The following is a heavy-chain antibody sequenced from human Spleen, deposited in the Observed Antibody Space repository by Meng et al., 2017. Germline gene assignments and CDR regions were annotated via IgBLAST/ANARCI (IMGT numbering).Heavy chain of an antibody. CDR3: ARIASYYDILTGYYPPGFDY. CDR1: GFTFSSYA. CDR2: ISYDGSNK. V-gene: IGHV3-30*07. D-gene: IGHD3-9*01. Sequence: GESLKISCAASGFTFSSYAMHWVRQAPGKGLEWVAVISYDGSNKYYADSVKGRFTISRDNAKNSLYLQMDSLRAEDTAVYYCARIASYYDILTGYYPPGFDYWGQGTLVTVSS. J-gene: IGHJ4*02.